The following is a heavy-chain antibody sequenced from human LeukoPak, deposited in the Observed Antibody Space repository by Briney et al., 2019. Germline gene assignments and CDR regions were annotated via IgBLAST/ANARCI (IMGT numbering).Heavy chain of an antibody. CDR1: GDTLVELT. CDR3: AAGGIYSLLDY. D-gene: IGHD3-10*01. CDR2: FDPGAGEI. Sequence: GASVKVSCKVSGDTLVELTMHWVRQAPGKGLEGRGGFDPGAGEILYAQQFQGRVTMTEDTSTDTAYMELTSLRSEDSGVYFCAAGGIYSLLDYWGQGTLVTVSS. V-gene: IGHV1-24*01. J-gene: IGHJ4*02.